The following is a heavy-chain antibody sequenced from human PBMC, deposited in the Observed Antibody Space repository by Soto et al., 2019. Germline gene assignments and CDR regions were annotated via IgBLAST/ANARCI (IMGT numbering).Heavy chain of an antibody. D-gene: IGHD6-19*01. CDR1: AGYISDYY. V-gene: IGHV4-59*08. CDR2: VYYDGST. Sequence: QSQTLSLTCSISAGYISDYYWSWIRQPPGKGLEWIGYVYYDGSTSYSPSLKSRVTISVDTSKNQFSLNLTSLTAADTAMYFCARHAYGWKADYWGQGTLVTVSS. CDR3: ARHAYGWKADY. J-gene: IGHJ4*02.